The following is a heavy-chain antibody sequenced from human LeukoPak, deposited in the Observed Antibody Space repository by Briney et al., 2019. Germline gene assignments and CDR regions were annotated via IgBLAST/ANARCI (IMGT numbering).Heavy chain of an antibody. V-gene: IGHV4-39*01. CDR1: GGSISSYY. Sequence: SETLSLTCTVSGGSISSYYWSWMRQPPGKGLEWIGSIYYSGSTYYNPSLKSRVTISVDTSKNQFSLKLSSVTAADTAVYYCARRIVLVPAATSYYFDYWGQGTLVTVSS. D-gene: IGHD2-2*01. CDR2: IYYSGST. CDR3: ARRIVLVPAATSYYFDY. J-gene: IGHJ4*02.